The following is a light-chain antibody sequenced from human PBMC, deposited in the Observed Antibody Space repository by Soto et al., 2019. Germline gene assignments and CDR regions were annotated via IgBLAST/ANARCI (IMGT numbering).Light chain of an antibody. V-gene: IGLV2-14*01. CDR3: SSYTSRSSSTYV. J-gene: IGLJ1*01. Sequence: QSALTQPASVSGSPGQSITISCTGTSSDVGGYNYVSWYQQHPGKAPKLMIYDVSNRPSGVSNRFSGSKSGNTASLTISGLQAEDEADYYCSSYTSRSSSTYVFGTGTKLTV. CDR1: SSDVGGYNY. CDR2: DVS.